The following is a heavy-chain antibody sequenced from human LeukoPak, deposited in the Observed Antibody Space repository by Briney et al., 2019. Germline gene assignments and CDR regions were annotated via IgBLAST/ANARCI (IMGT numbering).Heavy chain of an antibody. J-gene: IGHJ4*02. V-gene: IGHV3-48*04. CDR1: GFTFSSYS. D-gene: IGHD3-22*01. CDR2: ISSSSSTI. CDR3: ASIGFLHYYDSSGTY. Sequence: GGSLRLSCAASGFTFSSYSMNWVRQAPGKGLEWVSYISSSSSTIYYADSVKGRFTISRDNAKNSLYLQMNSLRAEDTAVYYCASIGFLHYYDSSGTYWGQGTLVTVSS.